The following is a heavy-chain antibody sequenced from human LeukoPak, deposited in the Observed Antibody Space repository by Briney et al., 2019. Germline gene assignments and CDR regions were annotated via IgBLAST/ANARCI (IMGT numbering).Heavy chain of an antibody. V-gene: IGHV1-69*05. CDR3: SGGSKLGYYYYYYMDV. J-gene: IGHJ6*03. D-gene: IGHD2-15*01. CDR2: IIPIFGTA. CDR1: VGTFSSYA. Sequence: SVKVSCQASVGTFSSYAISWVRQAPGQGLEGVGGIIPIFGTANYAQKFQGRLTITTDESTSTAYMELSSLRSEDTAVYYCSGGSKLGYYYYYYMDVWGKGTTVTVSS.